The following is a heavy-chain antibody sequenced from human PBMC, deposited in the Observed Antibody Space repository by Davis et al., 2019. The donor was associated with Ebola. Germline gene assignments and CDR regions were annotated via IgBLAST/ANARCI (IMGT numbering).Heavy chain of an antibody. CDR2: INYSGYT. CDR1: GGSISSGGYY. CDR3: ARVPDV. V-gene: IGHV4-31*03. J-gene: IGHJ6*04. Sequence: SETLSLTCTVFGGSISSGGYYWSWVRQHPGKGLELIGYINYSGYTFYNSSLKGRVSISVDPSKNQFSLSLRSVTAADTAVYYCARVPDVWGKGTTVTVSS.